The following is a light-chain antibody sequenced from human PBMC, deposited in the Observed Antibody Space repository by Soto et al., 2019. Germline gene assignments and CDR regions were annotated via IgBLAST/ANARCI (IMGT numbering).Light chain of an antibody. CDR2: DVN. J-gene: IGLJ2*01. Sequence: QSALTQPRSVSGSPGQSVTISCTGASGDIGGYNYVSWYQHHPGKAPKLIIFDVNKRPSGVPDRFSGSKSSNTASLTISGLQPEDEADYYCCSYAGSSLVFGGGTKVTVL. CDR3: CSYAGSSLV. V-gene: IGLV2-11*01. CDR1: SGDIGGYNY.